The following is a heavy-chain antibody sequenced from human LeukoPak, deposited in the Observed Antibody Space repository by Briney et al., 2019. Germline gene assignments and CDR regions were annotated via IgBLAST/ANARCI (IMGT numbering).Heavy chain of an antibody. CDR3: ARSYYYDYRQIDY. CDR1: GGSISSYY. J-gene: IGHJ4*02. CDR2: IYYSGST. V-gene: IGHV4-59*08. D-gene: IGHD3-22*01. Sequence: PSETLSLTCTVSGGSISSYYWSWIRQPPGKGLEWIGYIYYSGSTNYNPSLKSRVTISVDTSKNQFSLNLYSVTAADTAVFYCARSYYYDYRQIDYWGQGTLVTVSS.